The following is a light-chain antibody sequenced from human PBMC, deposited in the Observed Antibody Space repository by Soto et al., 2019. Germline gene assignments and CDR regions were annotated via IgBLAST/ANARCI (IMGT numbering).Light chain of an antibody. CDR1: QSVSSNC. CDR2: GMS. V-gene: IGKV3-20*01. Sequence: EFLLTKSPGTLSLSPGERATPSCRASQSVSSNCLAGYHQKPGEAPRLLISGMSRRADGSPDRFSGSGSGTVFTLTISRLEPDDFASYYCHQYDSSPLTFGQGTKVDNK. CDR3: HQYDSSPLT. J-gene: IGKJ1*01.